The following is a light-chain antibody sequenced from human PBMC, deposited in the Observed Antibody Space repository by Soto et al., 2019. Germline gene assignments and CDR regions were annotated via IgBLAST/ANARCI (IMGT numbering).Light chain of an antibody. CDR3: NSYAGSNNLAI. Sequence: QSVLTQPPSASGSPGQSVTISCAGTSSDVGGYNYVSWYQQHPGKAPKLLIYEVSKRPSGVPVRFSGSKSGDTASLTVFGLQADDEADYYCNSYAGSNNLAIFGTGTKVTVL. V-gene: IGLV2-8*01. J-gene: IGLJ1*01. CDR2: EVS. CDR1: SSDVGGYNY.